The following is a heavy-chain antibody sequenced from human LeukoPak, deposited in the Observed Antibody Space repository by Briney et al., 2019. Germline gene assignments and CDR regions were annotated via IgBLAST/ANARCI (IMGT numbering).Heavy chain of an antibody. D-gene: IGHD3-22*01. V-gene: IGHV3-23*01. CDR3: AKDILLGYDSSGDFDY. CDR1: GFTFSSYS. J-gene: IGHJ4*02. CDR2: ISGSGGST. Sequence: GGSLRLSCAASGFTFSSYSMSWVRQAPGKGLEWVSDISGSGGSTYYADSVKGRFTISRDNSKNTLYLQMNSLRAEDTAVYYCAKDILLGYDSSGDFDYWGQGTLVTVSS.